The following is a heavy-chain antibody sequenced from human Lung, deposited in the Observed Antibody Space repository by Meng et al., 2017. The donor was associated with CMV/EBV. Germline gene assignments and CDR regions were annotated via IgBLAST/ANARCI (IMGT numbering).Heavy chain of an antibody. J-gene: IGHJ5*01. CDR3: AKVSAGNCATASCPPDS. V-gene: IGHV3-30*02. D-gene: IGHD2-2*01. CDR2: IHHAGGYK. CDR1: GFSFGIYG. Sequence: GESLKISCAASGFSFGIYGMDWVRQAPGKGLEWVAYIHHAGGYKQYADSVMGRFTISRDNSKNTLSLQMNSLRGEDTALYFCAKVSAGNCATASCPPDSWGQGTLVXVSS.